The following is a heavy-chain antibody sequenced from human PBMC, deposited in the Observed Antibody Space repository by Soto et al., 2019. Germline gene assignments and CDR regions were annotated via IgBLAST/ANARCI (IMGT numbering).Heavy chain of an antibody. J-gene: IGHJ5*02. Sequence: PGGSLRLSCAASGFTFSSYGMHWVRQAPGKGLEWVAVISYDGSNKYYADSVKGRFTISRDNSKNTLYLQMNSLRAEDTAVYYCARGPIAKHPLNWFDPWGQGTLVTVSS. CDR3: ARGPIAKHPLNWFDP. V-gene: IGHV3-30*03. CDR2: ISYDGSNK. D-gene: IGHD3-22*01. CDR1: GFTFSSYG.